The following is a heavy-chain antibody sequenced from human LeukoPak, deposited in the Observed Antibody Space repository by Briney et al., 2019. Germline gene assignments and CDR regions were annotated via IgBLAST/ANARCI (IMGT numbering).Heavy chain of an antibody. Sequence: GASVKVSCKASGYTFTGYYMHWVRQAPGHGLGWMGWINANSGGTNYAQKFQGRVTMTRDTSISTAYMELSRLRSDDTAVYYCARDPEEWEHQTGVHYYYYYMDVWGKGTTVTVSS. CDR2: INANSGGT. V-gene: IGHV1-2*02. J-gene: IGHJ6*03. CDR1: GYTFTGYY. CDR3: ARDPEEWEHQTGVHYYYYYMDV. D-gene: IGHD1-26*01.